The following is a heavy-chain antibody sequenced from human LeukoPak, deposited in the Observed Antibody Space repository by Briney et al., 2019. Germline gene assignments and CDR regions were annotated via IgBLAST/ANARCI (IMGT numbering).Heavy chain of an antibody. CDR2: INPSGDST. CDR3: ARDGNYYDSSGYYYFDY. Sequence: ASVKASCKASGYTFTSYYMHWVRQAPGQGLEWMGIINPSGDSTRYAQKFQGRVTMTRDTSTSTVYMELSSLRSEDTAVYYCARDGNYYDSSGYYYFDYWGQGTLVTVSS. D-gene: IGHD3-22*01. V-gene: IGHV1-46*01. J-gene: IGHJ4*02. CDR1: GYTFTSYY.